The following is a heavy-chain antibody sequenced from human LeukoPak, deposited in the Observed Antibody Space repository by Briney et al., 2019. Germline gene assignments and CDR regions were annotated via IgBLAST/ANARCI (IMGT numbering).Heavy chain of an antibody. CDR2: ISAYNGNT. Sequence: ASVKVSCKASGYTFTGYSVQWVRQAPGQGLEWMGWISAYNGNTNYAQKLQGRVTMTTDTSTSTAYMELRSLRSDDTAVYYCARDKRAPPRGATTGPYYYYGMDVWGQGTTVTVSS. V-gene: IGHV1-18*04. CDR3: ARDKRAPPRGATTGPYYYYGMDV. J-gene: IGHJ6*02. D-gene: IGHD4-17*01. CDR1: GYTFTGYS.